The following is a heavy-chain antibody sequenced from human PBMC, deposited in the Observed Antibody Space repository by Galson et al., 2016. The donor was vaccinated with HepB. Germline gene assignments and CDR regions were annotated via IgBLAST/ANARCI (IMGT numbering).Heavy chain of an antibody. CDR2: IGSSSATI. V-gene: IGHV3-48*04. Sequence: SLRLSCAASGFTFSSYWMSWVRQAPGKGLEWISYIGSSSATIFYADSVKGRFTISRDDAKNSLYLQMTSLRSEDTAVYYCARDGGSGWSRLWWGQGTLVAVSS. J-gene: IGHJ4*02. D-gene: IGHD6-19*01. CDR1: GFTFSSYW. CDR3: ARDGGSGWSRLW.